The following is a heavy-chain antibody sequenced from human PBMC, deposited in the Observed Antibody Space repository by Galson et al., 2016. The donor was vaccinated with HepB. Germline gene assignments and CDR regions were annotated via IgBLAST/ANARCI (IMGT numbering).Heavy chain of an antibody. V-gene: IGHV3-7*01. CDR2: IKKDGSEQ. D-gene: IGHD2-21*01. CDR1: GFPFSDYW. Sequence: SLRLSCAASGFPFSDYWMTWVRQAPGKGLEWVANIKKDGSEQFYVDSVRGRFTISRDNAKNTLYLQMNSLGAEDTAVYYCARAPDCGGSSCDIYYGMDVWGQGTTVSVSS. J-gene: IGHJ6*02. CDR3: ARAPDCGGSSCDIYYGMDV.